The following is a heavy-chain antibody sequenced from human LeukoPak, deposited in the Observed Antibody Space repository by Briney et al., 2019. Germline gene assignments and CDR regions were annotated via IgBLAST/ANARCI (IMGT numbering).Heavy chain of an antibody. CDR1: GYTLTELS. CDR2: FDPEDGET. V-gene: IGHV1-24*01. Sequence: GASVKDSCKVSGYTLTELSMHWVREAPGKGLGWMGGFDPEDGETIYAQKFQGRVTMTEDTSTDTAYMELSSLRSEDTAVYYCAAIYGDYVFDAFDIWGQGTMVTVSS. CDR3: AAIYGDYVFDAFDI. J-gene: IGHJ3*02. D-gene: IGHD4-17*01.